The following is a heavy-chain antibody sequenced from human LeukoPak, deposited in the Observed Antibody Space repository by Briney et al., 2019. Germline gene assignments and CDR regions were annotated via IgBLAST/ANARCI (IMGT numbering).Heavy chain of an antibody. J-gene: IGHJ5*02. V-gene: IGHV3-53*01. CDR2: MYSGGDT. Sequence: GGSLRLSCAASGFTVSDNYMGWVRQAPGKGQEWVSVMYSGGDTYYADSVKGRFTFSRDISKNTLYLQMNGLRTEDTAMYYCARDAPQVPAAGVLASWGQGTLVTVSS. CDR3: ARDAPQVPAAGVLAS. D-gene: IGHD2-2*01. CDR1: GFTVSDNY.